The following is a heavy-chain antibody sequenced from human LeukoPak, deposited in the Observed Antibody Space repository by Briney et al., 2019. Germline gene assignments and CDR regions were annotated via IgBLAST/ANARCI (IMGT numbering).Heavy chain of an antibody. J-gene: IGHJ6*02. CDR3: ARQMLEILTTYGMDV. Sequence: WASVKVSCKASGGTFSSYAISWVRQAPGQGLEWMGGIIPIFGTANYAQKFQGRVTITADESTSTAYMELSSLRSEDTAVYYCARQMLEILTTYGMDVWGQGTTVTVSS. D-gene: IGHD3-9*01. CDR2: IIPIFGTA. CDR1: GGTFSSYA. V-gene: IGHV1-69*01.